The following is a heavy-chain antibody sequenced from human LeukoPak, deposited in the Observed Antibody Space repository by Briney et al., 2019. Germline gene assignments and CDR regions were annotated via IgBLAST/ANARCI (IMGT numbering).Heavy chain of an antibody. D-gene: IGHD3-3*01. Sequence: PGRSLRLSCAASGFTSSSYGMHWVRQAPGTGLEWVAVICYDGSNKYYAHSVKGRVTISRDNSKNPLYLQMSSVRAEDTAVYYCARGERITIFGVVPNLHWYFDLGGRGTLVTVSS. CDR1: GFTSSSYG. CDR2: ICYDGSNK. V-gene: IGHV3-33*01. J-gene: IGHJ2*01. CDR3: ARGERITIFGVVPNLHWYFDL.